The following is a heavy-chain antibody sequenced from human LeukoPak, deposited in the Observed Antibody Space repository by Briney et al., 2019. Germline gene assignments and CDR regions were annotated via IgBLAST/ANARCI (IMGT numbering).Heavy chain of an antibody. CDR1: GFTFSSYA. V-gene: IGHV3-23*01. D-gene: IGHD3-10*01. J-gene: IGHJ4*02. CDR3: ARQGGYFGSGREYYFNY. Sequence: GGSLRPSCAASGFTFSSYAMSWVRQAPGKGLEWVSAISGSGGSTYYADSVKGRFTISRDNSKNTLYLQMNSLRAEDTAFYYCARQGGYFGSGREYYFNYWGQGTLVTVSS. CDR2: ISGSGGST.